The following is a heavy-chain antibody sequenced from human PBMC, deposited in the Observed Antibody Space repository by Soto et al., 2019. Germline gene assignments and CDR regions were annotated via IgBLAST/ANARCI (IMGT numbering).Heavy chain of an antibody. CDR3: ARFYYDILTGYYRYFDY. V-gene: IGHV1-18*01. CDR2: ISAYNGNT. CDR1: GYTFTSYG. J-gene: IGHJ4*02. Sequence: GASVKVSCKASGYTFTSYGISWVRQAPGRGLEWMGWISAYNGNTSYAQKLQGRVTMTTDTSTSTAYMELRSLRSDDTAVYYCARFYYDILTGYYRYFDYWGQGTLVTVSS. D-gene: IGHD3-9*01.